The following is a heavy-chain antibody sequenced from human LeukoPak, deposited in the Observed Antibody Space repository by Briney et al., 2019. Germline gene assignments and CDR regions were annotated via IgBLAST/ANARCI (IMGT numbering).Heavy chain of an antibody. CDR1: GFTFSSYA. J-gene: IGHJ4*02. CDR3: AKDRGSRDYFDY. Sequence: QPGGSLRLSCAASGFTFSSYAMSWVRQAPGKGLEWVSYISGSGGSTYYADSVKGRFTIYRDNSKNALYLQMNSLRAEDTAAYYCAKDRGSRDYFDYWGQGTLVTVSS. CDR2: ISGSGGST. D-gene: IGHD1-26*01. V-gene: IGHV3-23*01.